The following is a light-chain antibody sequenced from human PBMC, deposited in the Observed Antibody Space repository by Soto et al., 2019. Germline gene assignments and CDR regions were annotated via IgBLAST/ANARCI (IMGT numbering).Light chain of an antibody. J-gene: IGKJ1*01. Sequence: DIQMTQSPSSLSASVGDRITISCRAGQAISHYLAWYQQRPGKVPKLLIHAASTLQSGVPSRFSGSGSGTHFTLTISSLQPEDVATYYCQKYNSASWTFGQGTKVEIK. CDR1: QAISHY. V-gene: IGKV1-27*01. CDR3: QKYNSASWT. CDR2: AAS.